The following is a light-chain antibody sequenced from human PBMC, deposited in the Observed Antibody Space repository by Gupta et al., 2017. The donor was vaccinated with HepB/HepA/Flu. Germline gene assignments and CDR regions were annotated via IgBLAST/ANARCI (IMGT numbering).Light chain of an antibody. CDR2: DVT. CDR1: SRDVGGYNY. CDR3: SSYTSSSTVV. J-gene: IGLJ2*01. Sequence: QPALTQPASVSGSPGQSITISCTGTSRDVGGYNYVSWYQQHPGKAPKVMIYDVTSRPSGVSTRFSGSKSGNTASLTISGLQAEDEADYYCSSYTSSSTVVFGGGTKLTVL. V-gene: IGLV2-14*03.